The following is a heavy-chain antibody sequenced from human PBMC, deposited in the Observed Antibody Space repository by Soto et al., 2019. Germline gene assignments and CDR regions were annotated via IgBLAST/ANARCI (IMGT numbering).Heavy chain of an antibody. CDR2: IYYSGST. D-gene: IGHD3-10*01. V-gene: IGHV4-59*01. CDR3: ARSRFMVRGDNWFDP. CDR1: GGSISSYY. Sequence: SETLSLTCTVSGGSISSYYWSWIRQPPGKGLEWIGYIYYSGSTNYNPSLKSRVTISVDTSKNQFSLKLSSVTAADTAVYYCARSRFMVRGDNWFDPWGQGTLVTVSS. J-gene: IGHJ5*02.